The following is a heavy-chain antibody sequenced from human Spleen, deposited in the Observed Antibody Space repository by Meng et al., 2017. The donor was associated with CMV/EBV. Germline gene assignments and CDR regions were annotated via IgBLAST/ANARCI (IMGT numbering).Heavy chain of an antibody. V-gene: IGHV1-69*02. CDR1: GGTFSSYT. J-gene: IGHJ6*02. CDR2: IIPILGIA. Sequence: SVKVSCKASGGTFSSYTISWVRQAPGQGLEWMGRIIPILGIANYAQKFQGRVTITADKSTSTAYMELSSLRSEDTAVYYCARSPMSGRYYYYGMDVWGQGTTVTVSS. CDR3: ARSPMSGRYYYYGMDV. D-gene: IGHD1-1*01.